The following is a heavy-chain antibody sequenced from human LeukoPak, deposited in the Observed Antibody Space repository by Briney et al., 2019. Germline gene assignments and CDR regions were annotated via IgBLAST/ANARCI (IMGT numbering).Heavy chain of an antibody. Sequence: HPGGSLRLSCAASGFSFSTYSFSWVRQAPGKGLEWVSGISASGGDTFYADSVKGRFTIFRDNSKNTLSLQMNSLRVEDTAIYYCAKDVRRCNGACTWGQGTLVAVSS. CDR3: AKDVRRCNGACT. D-gene: IGHD2-8*01. CDR1: GFSFSTYS. J-gene: IGHJ5*02. V-gene: IGHV3-23*01. CDR2: ISASGGDT.